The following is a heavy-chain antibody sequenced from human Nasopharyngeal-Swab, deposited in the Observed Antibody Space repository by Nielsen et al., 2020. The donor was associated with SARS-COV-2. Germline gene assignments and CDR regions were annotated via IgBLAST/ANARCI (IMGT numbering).Heavy chain of an antibody. CDR3: ARGSVVSSLYYYYYYGMDV. J-gene: IGHJ6*02. Sequence: SETLSLTCAVYGGSFSGYYWSWIRQPPGKGLEWIGEINHSGSTNYNPSLKSRVTISVDTSKNQFSLKLSSVTAADTAVYYCARGSVVSSLYYYYYYGMDVWGQGTTVTVSS. CDR2: INHSGST. D-gene: IGHD5/OR15-5a*01. V-gene: IGHV4-34*01. CDR1: GGSFSGYY.